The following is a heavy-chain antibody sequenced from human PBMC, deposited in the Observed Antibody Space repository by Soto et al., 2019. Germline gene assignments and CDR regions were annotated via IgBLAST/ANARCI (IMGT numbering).Heavy chain of an antibody. V-gene: IGHV3-15*07. D-gene: IGHD6-19*01. Sequence: GGSLRLACAASGFTFRNAWMNLVRQAPGKGLEWVGRIKSKTDVGTTDYAAPVKGRFTISRDDSKHTLYLQMNSLKTEDTAVYYCTTILLAVDGTWVGAFDIWGQPTMVTV. CDR2: IKSKTDVGTT. CDR1: GFTFRNAW. J-gene: IGHJ3*02. CDR3: TTILLAVDGTWVGAFDI.